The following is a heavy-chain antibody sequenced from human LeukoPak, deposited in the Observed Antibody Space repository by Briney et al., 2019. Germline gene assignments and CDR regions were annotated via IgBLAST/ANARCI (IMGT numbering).Heavy chain of an antibody. CDR1: GYTFTSYD. V-gene: IGHV1-8*01. J-gene: IGHJ4*02. CDR2: MNPTSGNT. D-gene: IGHD3-22*01. Sequence: VASVKVSCKASGYTFTSYDINWVRQATGQGLEWMGWMNPTSGNTGYAQKFQGRVTMTSNTSLSTAYMELSGLRSEDTAVYYRARGPKVGSGYYYEGYWGQGTLVTVS. CDR3: ARGPKVGSGYYYEGY.